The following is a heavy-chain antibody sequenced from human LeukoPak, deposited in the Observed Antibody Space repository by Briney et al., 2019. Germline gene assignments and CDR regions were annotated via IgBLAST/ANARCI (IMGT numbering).Heavy chain of an antibody. CDR2: ISSSGSTI. Sequence: GGSLRLSCAASGFTFSSYEMNWVRQAPGKGLEWVSYISSSGSTIYYADSVKGRFTISRDNAKNSLYLQMSSLRAEDTAVYYCARDGGNGDYFYWGQGTLVTVSS. CDR1: GFTFSSYE. J-gene: IGHJ4*02. V-gene: IGHV3-48*03. D-gene: IGHD4-17*01. CDR3: ARDGGNGDYFY.